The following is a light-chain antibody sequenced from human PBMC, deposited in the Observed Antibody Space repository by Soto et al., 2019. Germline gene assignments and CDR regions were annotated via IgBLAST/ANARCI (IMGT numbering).Light chain of an antibody. Sequence: QSVLTQPPSASRTPGQRVTISCSGSSSNIGTNTVNWFQQLPGTAPKLLIYSNNQRPSGVPDRFSGSKSGTSASLAISGLQSDDEADYYCAAWDARMNGYVFGSGTKATVL. CDR1: SSNIGTNT. J-gene: IGLJ1*01. V-gene: IGLV1-44*01. CDR2: SNN. CDR3: AAWDARMNGYV.